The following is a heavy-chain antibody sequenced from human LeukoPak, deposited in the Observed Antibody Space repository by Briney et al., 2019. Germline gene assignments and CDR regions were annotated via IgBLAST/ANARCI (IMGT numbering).Heavy chain of an antibody. V-gene: IGHV3-23*01. Sequence: GGSLRLSCAGSGFNFSSFVMTWVRQAPGKGLEWVSSISASGRSTYYADSVKGRFTISRDNSKNTLYLQVNSLRAEDTAVYYCARWLQSYFDYWGQGTLVTVSS. CDR3: ARWLQSYFDY. CDR2: ISASGRST. CDR1: GFNFSSFV. J-gene: IGHJ4*02. D-gene: IGHD5-24*01.